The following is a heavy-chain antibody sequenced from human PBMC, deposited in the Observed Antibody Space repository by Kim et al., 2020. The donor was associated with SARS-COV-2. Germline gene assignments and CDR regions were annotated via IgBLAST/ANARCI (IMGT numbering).Heavy chain of an antibody. D-gene: IGHD5-12*01. J-gene: IGHJ3*02. CDR1: GFTFSSYA. CDR3: VKGGWLRISTDAFDI. CDR2: ISSNGGST. V-gene: IGHV3-64D*06. Sequence: GGSLRLSCSASGFTFSSYAMHWVRQAPGKGLEYVSAISSNGGSTYYADSVKGRFTISRDNSKNTLYLQMSSLRAEDTAVYYCVKGGWLRISTDAFDIWGQGTMVTVSS.